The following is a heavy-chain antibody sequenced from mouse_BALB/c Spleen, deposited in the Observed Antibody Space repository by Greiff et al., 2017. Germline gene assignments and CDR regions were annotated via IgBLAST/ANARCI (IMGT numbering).Heavy chain of an antibody. CDR3: ARGSEG. D-gene: IGHD6-1*01. CDR2: IDPANGNT. CDR1: GFNIKDTY. J-gene: IGHJ3*01. V-gene: IGHV14-3*02. Sequence: EVQGVESGAELVKPGASVKLSCTASGFNIKDTYMHWVKQRPEQGLEWIGRIDPANGNTKYDPKFQGKATITADTSSNTSYLQLSSLTSEDTAVYYCARGSEGWGQGTLVTVSA.